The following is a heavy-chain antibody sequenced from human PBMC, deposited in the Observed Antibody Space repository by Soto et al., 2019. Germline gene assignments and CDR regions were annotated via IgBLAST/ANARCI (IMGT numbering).Heavy chain of an antibody. CDR1: GFTVSSNY. Sequence: EVQLVESGGGLIQPGGSLRLSCAASGFTVSSNYMSWVRQAPGKGLEWVSVIYSGGSTYYADSVKGRFTISRDNSKNTLYLKMNSLRAEDTAVYYCARASFGALFDYWGQGTLVTVSS. CDR2: IYSGGST. D-gene: IGHD3-10*01. V-gene: IGHV3-53*01. J-gene: IGHJ4*02. CDR3: ARASFGALFDY.